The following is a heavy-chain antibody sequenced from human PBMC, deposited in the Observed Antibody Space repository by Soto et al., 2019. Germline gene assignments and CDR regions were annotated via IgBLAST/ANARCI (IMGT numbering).Heavy chain of an antibody. V-gene: IGHV1-18*01. J-gene: IGHJ6*02. D-gene: IGHD6-13*01. Sequence: GASVKVSCKASGYTVTSYAMHWVRQAPGQRLEWMGWISAYNGNTNYAQKLQGRVTMTTDTSTSTAYMELRSLRSDDTAVYYCARDPRIAAAGQLYYYYGMDVWGQGTTVTVSS. CDR1: GYTVTSYA. CDR3: ARDPRIAAAGQLYYYYGMDV. CDR2: ISAYNGNT.